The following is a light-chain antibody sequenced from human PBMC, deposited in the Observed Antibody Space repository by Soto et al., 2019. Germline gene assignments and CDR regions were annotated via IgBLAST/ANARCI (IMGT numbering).Light chain of an antibody. CDR2: GGS. CDR3: QQFASSRIYS. J-gene: IGKJ2*03. V-gene: IGKV3-20*01. CDR1: QSVTSTY. Sequence: EILLTQSPGTLSLSPGETATLSCRASQSVTSTYLAWYQQRPGQSPRLIIYGGSTRATGFPDRFSGGGSGKDFTLTISRLEPEDSAVYYCPCQQFASSRIYSFGQGNKMEI.